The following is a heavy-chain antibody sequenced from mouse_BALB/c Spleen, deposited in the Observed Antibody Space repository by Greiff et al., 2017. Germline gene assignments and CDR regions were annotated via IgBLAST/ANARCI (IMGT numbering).Heavy chain of an antibody. J-gene: IGHJ4*01. CDR3: ARGGNYEGAMDD. D-gene: IGHD2-1*01. Sequence: EVKLMESGPDLVKPSQSLSLTCTVTGYSITSGYSWPWIRQFPGNKLAWMGYIHYSGSTNYNPSLKSRISITRDTSKNQFFLQLNSVTTDDTATYYCARGGNYEGAMDDWGQGTSVTVSS. CDR2: IHYSGST. V-gene: IGHV3-1*02. CDR1: GYSITSGYS.